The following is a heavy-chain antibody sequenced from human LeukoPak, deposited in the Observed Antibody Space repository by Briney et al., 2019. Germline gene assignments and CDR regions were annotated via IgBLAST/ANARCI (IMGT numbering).Heavy chain of an antibody. CDR3: ARGTSSGSYRYFNY. CDR2: ITASGGTI. D-gene: IGHD3-10*01. V-gene: IGHV3-48*03. J-gene: IGHJ4*02. CDR1: GFSFSNYE. Sequence: GGSLRLSCVVSGFSFSNYEMIWARQAPGKGLEWISYITASGGTIYYADSVRGRFTISRDNAKNSLFLQMHTLRAEDTALYFCARGTSSGSYRYFNYWGQGTLVTVSS.